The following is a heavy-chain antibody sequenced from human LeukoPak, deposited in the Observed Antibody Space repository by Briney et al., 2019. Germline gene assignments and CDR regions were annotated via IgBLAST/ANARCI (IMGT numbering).Heavy chain of an antibody. CDR3: AKDFFPAGDCSSTSCYWEVPGSLAVRAFDI. CDR1: GFTFSDYY. V-gene: IGHV3-11*01. D-gene: IGHD2-2*01. J-gene: IGHJ3*02. CDR2: ISSSGSTT. Sequence: PGGSLRLSCAASGFTFSDYYMSWIRQAPGKGLEWVSYISSSGSTTYYADSVKGRFTISRDNSKNTLYLQMNSLRAEDTAVYYCAKDFFPAGDCSSTSCYWEVPGSLAVRAFDIWGQGTMVTVSS.